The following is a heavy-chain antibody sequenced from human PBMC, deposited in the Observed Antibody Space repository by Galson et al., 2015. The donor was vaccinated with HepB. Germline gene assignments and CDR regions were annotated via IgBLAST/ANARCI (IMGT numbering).Heavy chain of an antibody. J-gene: IGHJ4*02. D-gene: IGHD6-13*01. CDR1: GFTFSNAW. Sequence: SLRLSCAASGFTFSNAWMSWVRQAPGKGLEWVGRIKSKTDGGTTDYAAPVKGRFTISRDDSKNTLYLQMNSLKTEDTAVYYCTTDLHGSSWYDYFDYWGQGTLVTVSS. V-gene: IGHV3-15*01. CDR3: TTDLHGSSWYDYFDY. CDR2: IKSKTDGGTT.